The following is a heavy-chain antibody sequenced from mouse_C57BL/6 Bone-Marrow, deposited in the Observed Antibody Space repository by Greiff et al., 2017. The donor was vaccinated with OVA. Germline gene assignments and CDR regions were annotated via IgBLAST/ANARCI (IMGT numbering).Heavy chain of an antibody. V-gene: IGHV6-6*01. Sequence: EVQRVESGGGLVQPGGSMKLSCAASGFTFSDAWMDWVRQSPEKGLEWVAEIRNKANNHATYYAESVKGRFTISRDDSKSSVYLQMNSLRAEDTGIYYCTKPPTLGYYAMDYWGQGTSVTVSS. J-gene: IGHJ4*01. D-gene: IGHD3-1*01. CDR3: TKPPTLGYYAMDY. CDR2: IRNKANNHAT. CDR1: GFTFSDAW.